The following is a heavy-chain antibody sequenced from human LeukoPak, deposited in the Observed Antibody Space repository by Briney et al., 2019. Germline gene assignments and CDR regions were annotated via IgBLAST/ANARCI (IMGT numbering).Heavy chain of an antibody. Sequence: SGGSLRLSCAASGFTFSSYGMSWVRQAPGKGLEWVSAISGSGGSTYYADSVKGRFTISRDSSKNTLYLQMNSLRAEDTAVYYCAKEMYYYDSSGYYYFDYWGQGTLVTVSS. J-gene: IGHJ4*02. CDR3: AKEMYYYDSSGYYYFDY. D-gene: IGHD3-22*01. V-gene: IGHV3-23*01. CDR1: GFTFSSYG. CDR2: ISGSGGST.